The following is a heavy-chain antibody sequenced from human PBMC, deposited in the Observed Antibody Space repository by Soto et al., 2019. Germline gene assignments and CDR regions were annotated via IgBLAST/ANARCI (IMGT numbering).Heavy chain of an antibody. J-gene: IGHJ4*02. V-gene: IGHV4-4*01. CDR2: IYHSGST. CDR3: ARNGGSTWYYFDS. Sequence: LSLTCAVSGGSISSSNWWSWVRQPPGKGLEWIGEIYHSGSTNYNPSLKSRVTISVDKSKNQFFLKLNSVTAADTALYFCARNGGSTWYYFDSWGQGTVVTVSS. D-gene: IGHD6-13*01. CDR1: GGSISSSNW.